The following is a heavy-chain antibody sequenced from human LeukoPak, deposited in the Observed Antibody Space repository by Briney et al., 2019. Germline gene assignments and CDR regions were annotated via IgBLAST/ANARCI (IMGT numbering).Heavy chain of an antibody. Sequence: GASVKVSCKASGYTFTGYYMHWVRQAPGQGLEWMGWINPNSGGTNYAQKFQGRVTMTRDTSISTAYMELSRLRSDDTAVYYCAKPLRSDPYYFDYWGQGTLVTVSS. CDR3: AKPLRSDPYYFDY. J-gene: IGHJ4*02. V-gene: IGHV1-2*02. CDR2: INPNSGGT. CDR1: GYTFTGYY.